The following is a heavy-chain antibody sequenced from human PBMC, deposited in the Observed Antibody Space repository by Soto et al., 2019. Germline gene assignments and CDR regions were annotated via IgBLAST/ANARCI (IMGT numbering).Heavy chain of an antibody. D-gene: IGHD2-15*01. CDR2: VYHNGLT. CDR3: ARDAALPGEADRFDY. J-gene: IGHJ4*02. V-gene: IGHV4-4*02. Sequence: PSETLSLTCDVSGDSIGSNVWLSLFRQPPGKGLEWIGEVYHNGLTDYNPSLRGRATMSADMSKNQFSLRVTSVTDADTAIYYCARDAALPGEADRFDYWGQGALVTVSS. CDR1: GDSIGSNVW.